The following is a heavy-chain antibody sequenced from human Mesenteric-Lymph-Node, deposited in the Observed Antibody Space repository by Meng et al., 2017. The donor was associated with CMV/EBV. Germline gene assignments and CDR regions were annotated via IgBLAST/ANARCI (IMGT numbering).Heavy chain of an antibody. Sequence: VAGGSVNNGAPSWGWVRQPPGRDLELLGYIFYTGSTYYNPSLQGRVTVSMDRSKNQFSLKLTSVTAADTAVYYCANDYGSGSYRFDYWGQGTLVTVSS. CDR1: GGSVNNGAPS. D-gene: IGHD3-10*01. V-gene: IGHV4-30-2*01. CDR3: ANDYGSGSYRFDY. J-gene: IGHJ4*02. CDR2: IFYTGST.